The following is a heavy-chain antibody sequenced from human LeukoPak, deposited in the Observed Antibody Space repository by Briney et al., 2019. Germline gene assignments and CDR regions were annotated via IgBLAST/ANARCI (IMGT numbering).Heavy chain of an antibody. D-gene: IGHD6-6*01. V-gene: IGHV4-39*07. J-gene: IGHJ6*03. Sequence: SETLSLTCTVSGGSISSSSYYWGWIRQPPGKGLEWIGSIYYSGSTYYNPSLKSRVTISVDTSKNQFSLKLSSVTAADTAVYYCARDLGCSSLYYYYYMDVWGKGTTVTVSS. CDR2: IYYSGST. CDR3: ARDLGCSSLYYYYYMDV. CDR1: GGSISSSSYY.